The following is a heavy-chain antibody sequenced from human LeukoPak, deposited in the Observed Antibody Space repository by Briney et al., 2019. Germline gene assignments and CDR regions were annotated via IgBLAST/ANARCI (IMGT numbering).Heavy chain of an antibody. CDR2: IYYSGST. J-gene: IGHJ4*02. CDR3: ARGPDFHMTTVTTTVGLAPFDY. V-gene: IGHV4-39*07. Sequence: SETLSLTCTVSGGSISSSSYYWGWIRQPPGKGLEWIGSIYYSGSTNYNPSLKSRVTISVDTSKNQFSLKLSSVTAADTAVYYCARGPDFHMTTVTTTVGLAPFDYWGQGTLVTVSS. CDR1: GGSISSSSYY. D-gene: IGHD4-17*01.